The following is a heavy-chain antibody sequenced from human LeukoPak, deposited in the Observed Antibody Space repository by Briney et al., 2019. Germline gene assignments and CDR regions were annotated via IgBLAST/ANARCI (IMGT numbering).Heavy chain of an antibody. D-gene: IGHD6-19*01. CDR1: GFTFSNYW. V-gene: IGHV3-7*03. J-gene: IGHJ6*02. CDR3: ARDRGSGWYLGYYYGMDV. Sequence: PGGCLRLSCAASGFTFSNYWMSWVRQAPGKGLEWVANIKQDGSEKYYVDSVKGRFTISRDNAKNSLYLQMNSLRAEDTAVYYCARDRGSGWYLGYYYGMDVWGQGTTVTVSS. CDR2: IKQDGSEK.